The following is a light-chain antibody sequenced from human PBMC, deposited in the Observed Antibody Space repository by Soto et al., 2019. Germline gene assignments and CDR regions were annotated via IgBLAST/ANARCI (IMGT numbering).Light chain of an antibody. V-gene: IGKV3-20*01. J-gene: IGKJ1*01. CDR3: QQYGRSGT. CDR2: GAS. Sequence: EIVFAQSPCTLSLSPGGRDTLSFRASQSVSNNYLAWYQQKPGQAPRLLIYGASNRATGIPDRFSGSGSGTDFTLTISRLEPEDFAVYYCQQYGRSGTFGQGTKVDIK. CDR1: QSVSNNY.